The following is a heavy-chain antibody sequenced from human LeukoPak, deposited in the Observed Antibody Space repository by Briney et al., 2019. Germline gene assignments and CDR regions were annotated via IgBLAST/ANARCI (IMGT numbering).Heavy chain of an antibody. CDR2: MNPNSGNT. CDR3: ARGRHDYGDYCLNY. J-gene: IGHJ4*02. Sequence: ASVKVSCKASGYTFTSYDINWVRQATGQGLEWMGWMNPNSGNTGYAQKFQGRVTMTRDTSISTAYMELSRLRSDDTAVYYCARGRHDYGDYCLNYWGQGTLVTVSS. V-gene: IGHV1-8*01. CDR1: GYTFTSYD. D-gene: IGHD4-17*01.